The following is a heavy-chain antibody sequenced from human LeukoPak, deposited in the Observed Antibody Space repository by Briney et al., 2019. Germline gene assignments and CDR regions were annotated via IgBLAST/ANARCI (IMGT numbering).Heavy chain of an antibody. CDR3: ASSPHTAMVTAFDY. CDR1: GYTFTSYG. CDR2: ISAYNGNT. J-gene: IGHJ4*02. Sequence: ASVKVSCKASGYTFTSYGISWVRQAPGQGLEWMGWISAYNGNTNYAQKLQGRVTMTTDTSTSTAYMELRSLRSDDTAVYYCASSPHTAMVTAFDYWGQGTLVTVSS. D-gene: IGHD5-18*01. V-gene: IGHV1-18*01.